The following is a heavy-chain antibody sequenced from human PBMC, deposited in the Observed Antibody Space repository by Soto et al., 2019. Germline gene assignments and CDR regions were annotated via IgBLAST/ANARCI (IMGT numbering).Heavy chain of an antibody. V-gene: IGHV5-10-1*01. CDR2: IDPSDSYT. Sequence: PGESLKISCQGSGYSFTSYWISWVRQMPGKGLEWMGRIDPSDSYTNYSPSFQGHVTISAGKSISTAYLQWSSLKASDTAMYYCARQVAARRAYYYGMDVWGQGTTVTVSS. J-gene: IGHJ6*02. CDR3: ARQVAARRAYYYGMDV. D-gene: IGHD6-6*01. CDR1: GYSFTSYW.